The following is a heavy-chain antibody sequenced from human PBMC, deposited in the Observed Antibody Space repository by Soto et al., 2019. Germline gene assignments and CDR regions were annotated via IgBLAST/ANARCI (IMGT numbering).Heavy chain of an antibody. J-gene: IGHJ5*02. CDR2: ISGSGGST. CDR1: GFTFSSYA. Sequence: PGGSLRLSCAASGFTFSSYAMSWVRQAPGKGLEWVSAISGSGGSTYYADSVKGRFTISRDNSKNTLYLQMNSLRAEDTAVYYCAKDLLPYYYGSGSSNWFDPWGQGTLVTVSS. V-gene: IGHV3-23*01. D-gene: IGHD3-10*01. CDR3: AKDLLPYYYGSGSSNWFDP.